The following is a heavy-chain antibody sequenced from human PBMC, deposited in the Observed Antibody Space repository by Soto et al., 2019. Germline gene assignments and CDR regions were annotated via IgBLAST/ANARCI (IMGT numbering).Heavy chain of an antibody. D-gene: IGHD7-27*01. CDR2: ILGSAA. J-gene: IGHJ5*02. CDR1: GFTFSNYA. CDR3: TTRILTGVSWASFGP. V-gene: IGHV3-23*01. Sequence: EVQLLESGGDLVPPGGSLRLSCAASGFTFSNYAMTWDRQAPGRGLEWVSTILGSAAHYAASVKGRLTISRDNSKNTSVLQVNSLRVDATAIYYCTTRILTGVSWASFGPWGQGTLVTVSS.